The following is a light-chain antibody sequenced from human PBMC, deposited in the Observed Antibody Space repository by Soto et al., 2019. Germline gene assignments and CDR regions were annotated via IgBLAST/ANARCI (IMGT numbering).Light chain of an antibody. CDR2: GAS. CDR1: QSVSSSY. CDR3: QQHGISPRFT. V-gene: IGKV3-20*01. Sequence: EIVLTQSPGTLSLSPGERATLACRASQSVSSSYLAWYQQKPGQAPRLLIYGASSRATGIPDRFSGSGSGTDFTLTISRLEPEDFAVYYCQQHGISPRFTFGPGTKVDIK. J-gene: IGKJ3*01.